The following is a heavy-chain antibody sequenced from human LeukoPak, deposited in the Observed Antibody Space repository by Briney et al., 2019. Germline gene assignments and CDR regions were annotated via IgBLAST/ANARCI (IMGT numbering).Heavy chain of an antibody. Sequence: GGSLRLSCAASGFTFSSYGMHWVRQAPGKGLEWVAVISYDGSNKYYADSVKGRFTISRDNSKNTLYLQMNSLRAEDTAVYYCAKSRTTVTTDFDYWGQGTLVTVSS. D-gene: IGHD4-17*01. CDR3: AKSRTTVTTDFDY. V-gene: IGHV3-30*18. CDR1: GFTFSSYG. CDR2: ISYDGSNK. J-gene: IGHJ4*02.